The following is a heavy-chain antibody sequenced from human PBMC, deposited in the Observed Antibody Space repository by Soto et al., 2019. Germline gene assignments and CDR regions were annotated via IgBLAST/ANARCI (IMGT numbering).Heavy chain of an antibody. CDR2: VYHRWST. CDR3: GRFGNSPNGNCFDP. Sequence: QVQLQESGPGLVKPSEILSLTCTVSGGSISSDYWNWIRQPPGKGLEWIGYVYHRWSTKYNPSLKSRVNISVATSKDQLSLKVRSVTAADTAVYYCGRFGNSPNGNCFDPWGQGNLVTVAS. D-gene: IGHD3-10*01. V-gene: IGHV4-59*01. CDR1: GGSISSDY. J-gene: IGHJ5*02.